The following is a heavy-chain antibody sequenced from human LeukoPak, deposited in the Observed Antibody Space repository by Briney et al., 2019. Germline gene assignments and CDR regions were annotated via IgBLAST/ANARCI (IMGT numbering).Heavy chain of an antibody. V-gene: IGHV3-23*01. D-gene: IGHD5-18*01. CDR2: ISGSGGST. Sequence: PGGSLRLSCAASGFTFSSYAMSWVRQAPGKGLVWVSAISGSGGSTYYADSVKGRFTISRDNSKNTLYLQMNSLRAEDTALYYCAKAIGGYSYGYWGQGTLLTVSS. CDR3: AKAIGGYSYGY. J-gene: IGHJ4*02. CDR1: GFTFSSYA.